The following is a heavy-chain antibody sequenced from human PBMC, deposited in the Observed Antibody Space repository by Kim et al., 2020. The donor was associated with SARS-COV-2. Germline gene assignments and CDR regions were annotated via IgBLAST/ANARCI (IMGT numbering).Heavy chain of an antibody. CDR2: ISYDGSNK. J-gene: IGHJ6*01. Sequence: GGSLRLSCAASGFTFSSYGMHWVRQAPGKGLEWVAVISYDGSNKYYADSVKGRFTISRDNSKNTLYLQMNSLRAEDTAVYYCAKVHRDYGGNSNIKPNY. V-gene: IGHV3-30*18. D-gene: IGHD4-17*01. CDR1: GFTFSSYG. CDR3: AKVHRDYGGNSNIKPNY.